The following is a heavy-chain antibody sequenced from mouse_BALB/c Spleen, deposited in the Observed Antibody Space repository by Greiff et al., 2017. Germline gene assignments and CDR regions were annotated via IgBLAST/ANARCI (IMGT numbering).Heavy chain of an antibody. CDR3: ARWGTSYYGYYFDY. D-gene: IGHD1-2*01. CDR1: GYTFTDYN. V-gene: IGHV1-18*01. J-gene: IGHJ2*01. CDR2: INPNNGGT. Sequence: EVQLQQFGAELVKPGASVKISCKASGYTFTDYNMDWVKQSHGKSLEWIGDINPNNGGTSYNQKFKGKATLTVDKSSSTAYMELRSLTSEDSAVYYCARWGTSYYGYYFDYWGQGTTLTVSS.